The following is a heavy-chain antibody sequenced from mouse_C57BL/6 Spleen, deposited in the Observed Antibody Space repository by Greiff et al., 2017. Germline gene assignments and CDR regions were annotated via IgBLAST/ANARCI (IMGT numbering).Heavy chain of an antibody. CDR1: GFTFSSYG. CDR2: ISSGGSYT. Sequence: EVKLMESGGDLVKPGGSLKLSCAASGFTFSSYGMSWVRQTPDKRLEWVATISSGGSYTYYPDSVKGRFTISRDNAKNTLYLQMSSLKSEDTAMNYCARHEDYYGSRDAMDYWGQGTSVTVSS. D-gene: IGHD1-1*01. CDR3: ARHEDYYGSRDAMDY. V-gene: IGHV5-6*01. J-gene: IGHJ4*01.